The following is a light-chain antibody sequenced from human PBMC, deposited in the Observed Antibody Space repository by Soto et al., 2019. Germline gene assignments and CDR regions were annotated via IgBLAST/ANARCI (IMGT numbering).Light chain of an antibody. J-gene: IGKJ1*01. V-gene: IGKV3-20*01. CDR1: QSVSSD. CDR3: QHYGSSRT. Sequence: EIVLTQSPGTLSLSPGERATLSCRASQSVSSDLAWYQQKPGQAPRLLIYGASNRANGIPDRFSGGGSGIDFTLTVSRLEPEDFAVYYCQHYGSSRTFGQGTKVDIK. CDR2: GAS.